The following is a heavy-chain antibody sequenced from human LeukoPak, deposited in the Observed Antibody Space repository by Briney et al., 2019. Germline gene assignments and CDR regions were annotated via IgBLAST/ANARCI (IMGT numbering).Heavy chain of an antibody. V-gene: IGHV4-4*07. CDR3: ARDRFDWLYSTDAFDI. CDR2: IYTSGST. Sequence: PSETLSLTCTVPGGSISSYYWSWIRQPAGKGLEWIGRIYTSGSTNYNPSLKSRVTMSVDTSKNQFSLKLSSVTAADTAVYYCARDRFDWLYSTDAFDIWGQGTMVTVSS. D-gene: IGHD3-9*01. CDR1: GGSISSYY. J-gene: IGHJ3*02.